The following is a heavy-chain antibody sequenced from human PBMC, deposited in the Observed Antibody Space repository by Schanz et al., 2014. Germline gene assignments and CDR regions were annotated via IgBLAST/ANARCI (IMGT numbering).Heavy chain of an antibody. CDR1: GFTFTTYA. CDR2: ISPTGSST. Sequence: DVQLLESGGGLVQPGESLRLSCAASGFTFTTYAMTWVRQAPGKGLEWVSNISPTGSSTYYADSVKGRFTISRDNSKTTLYLQRNSLRAEDTAVYFGAKVAPAATCLGSWGLGTLVTVSS. CDR3: AKVAPAATCLGS. V-gene: IGHV3-23*01. J-gene: IGHJ4*02. D-gene: IGHD2-2*01.